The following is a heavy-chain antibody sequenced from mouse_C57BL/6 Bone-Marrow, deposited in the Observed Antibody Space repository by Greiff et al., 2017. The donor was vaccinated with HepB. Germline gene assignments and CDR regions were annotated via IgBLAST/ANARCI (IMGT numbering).Heavy chain of an antibody. CDR1: GFTFNTYA. CDR3: VRATGTSRYFDV. J-gene: IGHJ1*03. V-gene: IGHV10-3*01. D-gene: IGHD4-1*02. Sequence: GGGLVQPKGSLKLSCAASGFTFNTYAMPWVRQAPGKGLEWVDRIRSKSSNYATYYADSVNDRFTISRDDSQSMLYLQMNNLKTEDTAMYYCVRATGTSRYFDVWGTGTTVTVSS. CDR2: IRSKSSNYAT.